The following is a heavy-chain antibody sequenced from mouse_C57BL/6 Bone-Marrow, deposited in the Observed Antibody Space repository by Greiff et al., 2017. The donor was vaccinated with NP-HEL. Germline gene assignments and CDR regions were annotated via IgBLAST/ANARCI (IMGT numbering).Heavy chain of an antibody. CDR3: ARRVTTVVAGTGWYFDV. CDR1: GYTFTSYW. J-gene: IGHJ1*03. D-gene: IGHD1-1*01. CDR2: IDPNSGGT. Sequence: QVQLQQPGAELVKPGASVKLSCKASGYTFTSYWMHWVKQRPGRGLEWIGRIDPNSGGTKYNEKFKSKATLTVDKPSSTAYMQLSSLTSEDSAVYYCARRVTTVVAGTGWYFDVWGTGTTVTVSS. V-gene: IGHV1-72*01.